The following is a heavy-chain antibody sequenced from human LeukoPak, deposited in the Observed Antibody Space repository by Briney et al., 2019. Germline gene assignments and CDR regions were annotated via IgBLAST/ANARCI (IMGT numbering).Heavy chain of an antibody. CDR3: ARSHYYDSSGYYYFDY. CDR2: IYPGDSDT. D-gene: IGHD3-22*01. V-gene: IGHV5-51*01. CDR1: GYSFTSYW. J-gene: IGHJ4*02. Sequence: GESLKISCKGSGYSFTSYWIGWVRQMPGKGLEWMGIIYPGDSDTRYSPSFQGQVTISADKSISTAYLQWSSLKASDTVMYYCARSHYYDSSGYYYFDYWGQGTLVTVSS.